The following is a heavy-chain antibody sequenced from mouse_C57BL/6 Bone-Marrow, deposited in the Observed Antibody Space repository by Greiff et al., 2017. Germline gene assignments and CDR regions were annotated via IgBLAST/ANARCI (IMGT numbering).Heavy chain of an antibody. CDR3: ARSRGSYAYCYAMDY. J-gene: IGHJ4*01. V-gene: IGHV1-53*01. D-gene: IGHD1-1*02. CDR1: GYTFTSYW. CDR2: INPSNGGT. Sequence: QVQLQQPGTELVKPGASVKLSCKASGYTFTSYWMHWVKQRPGQGLEWIGNINPSNGGTHYNEKFKSKATLTVDKSSSTAYMQMSSRTSEDSAVYYCARSRGSYAYCYAMDYWGQGTSVTVSS.